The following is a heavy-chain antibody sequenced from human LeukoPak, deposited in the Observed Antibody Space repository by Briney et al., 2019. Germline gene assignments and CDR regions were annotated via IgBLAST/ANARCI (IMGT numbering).Heavy chain of an antibody. CDR1: EFTFSSYG. D-gene: IGHD6-13*01. J-gene: IGHJ4*02. CDR3: AKDFRGIAAAGTLDY. Sequence: GGSLRLSCAASEFTFSSYGMHWVRQAPGKGLEWVAVISYDGSNKYYADSVKGRFTISRDNSKNTLYLQMNSLRAEDTAVYYCAKDFRGIAAAGTLDYWGQGTLVTVSS. V-gene: IGHV3-30*18. CDR2: ISYDGSNK.